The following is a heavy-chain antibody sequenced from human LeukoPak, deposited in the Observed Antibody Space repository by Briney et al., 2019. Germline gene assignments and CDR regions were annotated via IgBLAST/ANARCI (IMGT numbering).Heavy chain of an antibody. V-gene: IGHV3-30*03. D-gene: IGHD4-17*01. J-gene: IGHJ4*02. CDR1: GFTFSSYG. CDR3: ACLRGPSDY. CDR2: ISYDGSNK. Sequence: GGSLRLSCAASGFTFSSYGMHWVRQAPGKGLEWVAVISYDGSNKYYADSVKGRFTISRDNSKNTLYLQMNSLTADDTAVYFCACLRGPSDYWGQGTLVTASS.